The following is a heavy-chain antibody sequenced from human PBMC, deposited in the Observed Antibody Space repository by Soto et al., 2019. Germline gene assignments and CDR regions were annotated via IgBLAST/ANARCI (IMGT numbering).Heavy chain of an antibody. V-gene: IGHV3-23*01. J-gene: IGHJ6*04. Sequence: GGSLRLSCAASGFTFSSYAMSWVRQAPGKGLEWVSAISGSGGSTYYADSVKGRFTISRDNSKNTLYLQMNSLRAEDTAVYYCAKGPYCSSTSCYRNLGGVDVWGKGTTVTVSS. CDR3: AKGPYCSSTSCYRNLGGVDV. CDR1: GFTFSSYA. D-gene: IGHD2-2*01. CDR2: ISGSGGST.